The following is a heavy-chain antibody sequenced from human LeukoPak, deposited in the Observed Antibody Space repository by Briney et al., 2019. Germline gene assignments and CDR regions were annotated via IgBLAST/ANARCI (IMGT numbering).Heavy chain of an antibody. CDR1: GGSFRGYY. J-gene: IGHJ4*02. Sequence: PSETLSLTCAVYGGSFRGYYWSWIRQPPGKGLEWIGEINHSGSTNYNPSLKSRVTISVDTSKNQFSLKLSSVTAADTAVYYCARLYDFWSGYSCWGQGTLVTVSS. CDR3: ARLYDFWSGYSC. V-gene: IGHV4-34*01. CDR2: INHSGST. D-gene: IGHD3-3*01.